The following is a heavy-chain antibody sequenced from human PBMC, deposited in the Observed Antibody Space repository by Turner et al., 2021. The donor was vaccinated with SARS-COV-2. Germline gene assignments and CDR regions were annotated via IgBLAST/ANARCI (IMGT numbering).Heavy chain of an antibody. CDR3: EGKVVVLASTHYDMDV. Sequence: LQLQESGPGLVRPSETLSLTCTVSECSFSSSGYYCGWIRQPPGKGLEWIGCIYYNGSTYYTASIKSRVNISVDTSKNQFALKLISVTAADTAVNYCEGKVVVLASTHYDMDVWGQGTMVTVSS. CDR2: IYYNGST. CDR1: ECSFSSSGYY. V-gene: IGHV4-39*01. J-gene: IGHJ6*02. D-gene: IGHD2-15*01.